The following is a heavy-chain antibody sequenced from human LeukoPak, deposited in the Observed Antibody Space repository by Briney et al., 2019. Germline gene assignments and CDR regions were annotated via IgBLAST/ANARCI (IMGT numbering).Heavy chain of an antibody. D-gene: IGHD3-22*01. Sequence: ASVKVSCKASGYSFTSHYLHWVRQAPGQGLEWMGKINPSGGSTSYAQKFQGRVTMTRDMSTSTVYMELSSLRSEDTAVYYCARDGTFYYDLAIRGGDYYYYMDVWGKGTTVTVSS. CDR1: GYSFTSHY. J-gene: IGHJ6*03. CDR2: INPSGGST. CDR3: ARDGTFYYDLAIRGGDYYYYMDV. V-gene: IGHV1-46*01.